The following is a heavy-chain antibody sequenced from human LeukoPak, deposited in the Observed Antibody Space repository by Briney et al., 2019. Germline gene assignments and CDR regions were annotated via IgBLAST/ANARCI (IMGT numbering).Heavy chain of an antibody. V-gene: IGHV3-48*02. CDR2: ISSGSSAI. CDR1: GFTFSSYS. CDR3: ARESLLGRERTNAFDI. D-gene: IGHD1-26*01. J-gene: IGHJ3*02. Sequence: PGGSLRLSCAASGFTFSSYSMNWVRQAPGKGLEWVSYISSGSSAIYYADSVKGRFTISRDNAKNSLYLQMNSLRDEDTAVYYCARESLLGRERTNAFDIWGQGTMVTVSS.